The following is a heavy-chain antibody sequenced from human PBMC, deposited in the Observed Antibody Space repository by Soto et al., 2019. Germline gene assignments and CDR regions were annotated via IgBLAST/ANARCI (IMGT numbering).Heavy chain of an antibody. Sequence: QVPLQESGPGLVKPSETLSLSCTVSGGSISNYYWSWFRQTPGKGLERIGYVHDSWGSNYNPSLKRRVAISLDPSKSQFSLKLTSVTAPDTAVYYCARQGFGARHGLVDVWGEGTTVTVSS. V-gene: IGHV4-59*08. CDR1: GGSISNYY. CDR3: ARQGFGARHGLVDV. J-gene: IGHJ6*04. D-gene: IGHD3-10*01. CDR2: VHDSWGS.